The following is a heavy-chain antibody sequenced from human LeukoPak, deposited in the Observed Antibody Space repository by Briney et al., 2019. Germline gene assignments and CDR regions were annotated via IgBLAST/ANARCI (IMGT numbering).Heavy chain of an antibody. J-gene: IGHJ4*02. CDR1: GYTFTCYY. V-gene: IGHV1-2*02. CDR2: INPNSGGT. D-gene: IGHD6-19*01. Sequence: ASVKVSCKASGYTFTCYYMHWVRQAPGQGHEWMGWINPNSGGTNYAQKFQGRVTMTRDTSISTAYMELSRLRSDDTAVYYCARSWIGRAVAGKGEFDYWGQGTLVTVSS. CDR3: ARSWIGRAVAGKGEFDY.